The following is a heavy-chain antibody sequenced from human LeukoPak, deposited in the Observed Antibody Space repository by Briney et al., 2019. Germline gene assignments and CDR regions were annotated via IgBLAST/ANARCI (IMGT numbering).Heavy chain of an antibody. CDR1: GITFSGYS. D-gene: IGHD1-26*01. CDR3: ARVGGATAVTMYFEY. J-gene: IGHJ4*02. Sequence: GGSLRLSCVVSGITFSGYSIIWVRQAAGKGLEWLSFMTTSGNTIFYAESVKDRFTISRDNAKKSLYLQMNSLRDEDTAVYYCARVGGATAVTMYFEYWGQGTLVTVSS. V-gene: IGHV3-48*02. CDR2: MTTSGNTI.